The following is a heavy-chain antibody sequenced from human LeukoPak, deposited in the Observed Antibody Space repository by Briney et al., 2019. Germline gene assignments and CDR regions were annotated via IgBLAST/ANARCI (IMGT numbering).Heavy chain of an antibody. CDR2: TYYRSKWYN. Sequence: SQTLSLTCAISGDNVSSSYVTWNWIRQSPSRGLEWLGRTYYRSKWYNDYAVSVKSRMTIIPDTSKNQFSLHLNSVTPDDTALYYCAGDRGVGAAVFFDFWGLGTLVTVSS. D-gene: IGHD1-26*01. CDR1: GDNVSSSYVT. V-gene: IGHV6-1*01. CDR3: AGDRGVGAAVFFDF. J-gene: IGHJ4*02.